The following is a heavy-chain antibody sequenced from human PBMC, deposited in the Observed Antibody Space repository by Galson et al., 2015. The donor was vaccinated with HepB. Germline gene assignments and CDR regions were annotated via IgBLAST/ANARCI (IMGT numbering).Heavy chain of an antibody. CDR3: AREHYYDSSGYYYARYLDL. CDR2: IWYDGSNR. D-gene: IGHD3-22*01. V-gene: IGHV3-33*01. Sequence: LRLSCAASGFTFSSFGMHWVRPAPGKGLEWVAVIWYDGSNRYYGDSVKGRFTISRDNSKNTLYLQMNSLRAEDTAVYYCAREHYYDSSGYYYARYLDLWGRGTLVTVSS. CDR1: GFTFSSFG. J-gene: IGHJ2*01.